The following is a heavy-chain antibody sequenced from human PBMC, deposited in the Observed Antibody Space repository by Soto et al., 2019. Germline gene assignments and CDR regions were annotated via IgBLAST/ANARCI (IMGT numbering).Heavy chain of an antibody. CDR3: ARTVTPRREGVGMDV. J-gene: IGHJ6*02. CDR1: GYTFTGYY. D-gene: IGHD1-26*01. CDR2: TNPNSGGT. Sequence: ASVKVSCKAAGYTFTGYYMHWVRQALGQGGEWKGGTNPNSGGTNHAQKFQGSVTITRDKSISTAYMELSRLRSDDKAVYYCARTVTPRREGVGMDVWGQGTTVTVSS. V-gene: IGHV1-2*02.